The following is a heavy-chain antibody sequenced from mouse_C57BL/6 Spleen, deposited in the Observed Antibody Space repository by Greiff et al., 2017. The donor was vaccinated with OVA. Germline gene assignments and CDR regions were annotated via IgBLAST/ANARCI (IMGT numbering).Heavy chain of an antibody. Sequence: LVESGAELVKPGASVKISCKASGYAFSSYWMNWVKQRPGKGLEWIGQIYPGDGDTNYNGKFKGKATLTADKSSSTAYMQLSSLTSEDSAVYFCAREGLGNAWFAYWGQGTLVTVSA. CDR3: AREGLGNAWFAY. CDR2: IYPGDGDT. CDR1: GYAFSSYW. D-gene: IGHD3-3*01. V-gene: IGHV1-80*01. J-gene: IGHJ3*01.